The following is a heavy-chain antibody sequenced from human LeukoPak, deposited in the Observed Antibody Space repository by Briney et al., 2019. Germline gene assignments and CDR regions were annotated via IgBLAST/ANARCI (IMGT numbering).Heavy chain of an antibody. CDR1: GFTFGSYT. CDR2: IPGSSSPK. J-gene: IGHJ4*02. D-gene: IGHD2-15*01. CDR3: VKNVGYCSSSSCSRPYFDS. Sequence: GGSLRLSCAASGFTFGSYTMSWVRQAPGKGLEWVSSIPGSSSPKYYTDSVKGRVTSSRDNSKNTLYLQLTSLRVEDTAVYYCVKNVGYCSSSSCSRPYFDSWGQGSLVTVS. V-gene: IGHV3-23*01.